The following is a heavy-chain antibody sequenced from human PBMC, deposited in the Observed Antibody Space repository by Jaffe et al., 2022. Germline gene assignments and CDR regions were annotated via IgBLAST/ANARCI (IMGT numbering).Heavy chain of an antibody. Sequence: EVQLVESGGGLVQPGGSLRLSCAASGFTFSRFSMNWVRQAPGKGLEWVSYISSSTSTIYYADSVKGRFTISRDNAKNFLYLQMNSLRAEDTAVYYCANNVAYSSSYPDYWGQGTLVTVSS. CDR2: ISSSTSTI. CDR3: ANNVAYSSSYPDY. V-gene: IGHV3-48*01. J-gene: IGHJ4*02. CDR1: GFTFSRFS. D-gene: IGHD6-6*01.